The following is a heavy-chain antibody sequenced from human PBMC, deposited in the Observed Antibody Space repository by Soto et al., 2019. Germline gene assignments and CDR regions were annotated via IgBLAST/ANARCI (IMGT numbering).Heavy chain of an antibody. V-gene: IGHV3-33*01. CDR2: IWYDGSNK. Sequence: GGSLRLSCAASGFTFSSYGMHWVRQAPGKGLEWVAVIWYDGSNKYYADSVKGRFTISRDNSKNTLYLQMNSLRAEDTAVYYCAREDWDTAMVIGYWGQGTLVTVSS. CDR1: GFTFSSYG. CDR3: AREDWDTAMVIGY. D-gene: IGHD5-18*01. J-gene: IGHJ4*02.